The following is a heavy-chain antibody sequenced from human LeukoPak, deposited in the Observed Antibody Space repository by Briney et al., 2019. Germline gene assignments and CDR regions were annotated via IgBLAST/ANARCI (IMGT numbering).Heavy chain of an antibody. Sequence: SSETLSLTCTVSGGSISSHYWSWIRQPPGKGLEWIGCIYYSGSTNYNPSLKSRVTISVDTSKNQFSLKLSSVTAADTAVYYCARRSYSSSWHWYFDLWGRGTLVTVSS. CDR2: IYYSGST. CDR3: ARRSYSSSWHWYFDL. CDR1: GGSISSHY. J-gene: IGHJ2*01. D-gene: IGHD6-13*01. V-gene: IGHV4-59*11.